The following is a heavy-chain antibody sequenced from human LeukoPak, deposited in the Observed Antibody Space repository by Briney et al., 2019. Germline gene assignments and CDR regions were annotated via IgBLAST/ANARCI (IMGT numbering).Heavy chain of an antibody. D-gene: IGHD3-3*01. J-gene: IGHJ4*02. CDR3: ASGPPFLKYFEY. Sequence: GGSLRLSRAASGFTFSSYAMSWVRQAPGKGLEWVSAISGSGGSTYYADSVKGRFTISRDDSNNALYLQMHSLRAEDTALYYCASGPPFLKYFEYWGQGTLVTVSS. V-gene: IGHV3-23*01. CDR2: ISGSGGST. CDR1: GFTFSSYA.